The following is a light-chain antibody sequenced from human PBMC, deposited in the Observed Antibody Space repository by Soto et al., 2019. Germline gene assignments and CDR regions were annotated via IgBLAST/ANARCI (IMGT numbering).Light chain of an antibody. Sequence: EIGLTQSPGTLSLSPGERATLSCRATQSVSSSYLDWYKQKPGQAPRLLLYGASSSATGIPVRFSGSGSGTDFTLTISRLEPEDFAVYYGQEYGSSPPRTLGHGTKVEIK. CDR3: QEYGSSPPRT. CDR1: QSVSSSY. V-gene: IGKV3-20*01. J-gene: IGKJ1*01. CDR2: GAS.